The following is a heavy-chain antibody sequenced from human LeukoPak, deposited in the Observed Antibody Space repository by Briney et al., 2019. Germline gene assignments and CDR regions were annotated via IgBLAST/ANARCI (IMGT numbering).Heavy chain of an antibody. CDR3: AQDRFSFVH. D-gene: IGHD2-2*01. J-gene: IGHJ1*01. CDR1: GASITSNDYY. CDR2: IYYSGGA. V-gene: IGHV4-39*07. Sequence: SETLSLTCSVSGASITSNDYYWGWIRQSPGKGPEWIGSIYYSGGAFYSPSLKSRLSLSVDESKDQISLNLTSVTAADTAVYYCAQDRFSFVHWGQGTLVTVSS.